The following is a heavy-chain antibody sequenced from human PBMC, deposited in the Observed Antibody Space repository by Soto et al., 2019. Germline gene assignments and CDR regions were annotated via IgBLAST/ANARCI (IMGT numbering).Heavy chain of an antibody. D-gene: IGHD3-22*01. CDR1: GITLGDFT. V-gene: IGHV3-43*01. Sequence: GFLRLPCSPSGITLGDFTIHRVPQTTGWGLEWVSLISWDGVLRFYADSVEGRFTISRGNSRNSLYLQMSSLRPEDTALYYCAKDKKGRLSSGFYYDYWGQGTQVTVSS. CDR2: ISWDGVLR. J-gene: IGHJ4*02. CDR3: AKDKKGRLSSGFYYDY.